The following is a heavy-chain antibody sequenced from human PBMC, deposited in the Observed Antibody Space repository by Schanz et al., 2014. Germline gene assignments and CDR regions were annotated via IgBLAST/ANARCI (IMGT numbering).Heavy chain of an antibody. Sequence: QLMQFGSEVRKPGASVKVSCKASGYIFGSHGMTWVRQAPGQGPELMGWINAHTGNTQYALKFQGRVNMTRDTVTTTVHLELTRLRTDDTAIYYCARVHIATYHYNSPGAFDIWGQGTRVTVSS. V-gene: IGHV1-18*01. J-gene: IGHJ3*02. CDR1: GYIFGSHG. CDR2: INAHTGNT. D-gene: IGHD3-10*01. CDR3: ARVHIATYHYNSPGAFDI.